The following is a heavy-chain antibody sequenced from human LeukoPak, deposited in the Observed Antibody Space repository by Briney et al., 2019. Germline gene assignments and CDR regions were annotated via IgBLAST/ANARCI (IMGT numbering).Heavy chain of an antibody. CDR2: IYYSGST. V-gene: IGHV4-59*08. D-gene: IGHD4/OR15-4a*01. CDR1: GGSISSYY. CDR3: SSANTLNGLDY. J-gene: IGHJ4*02. Sequence: SETLSLTCTVSGGSISSYYWSWIRQPPGKGLEWIGYIYYSGSTNYNPSLKSRVTISVDTSKNQFSLRLTSVTGADTAVYYCSSANTLNGLDYWGQGTLVSVSS.